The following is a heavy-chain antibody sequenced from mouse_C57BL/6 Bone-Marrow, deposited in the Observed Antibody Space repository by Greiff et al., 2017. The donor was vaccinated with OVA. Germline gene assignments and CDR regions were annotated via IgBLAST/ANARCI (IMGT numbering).Heavy chain of an antibody. CDR2: IYPRDGST. V-gene: IGHV1-78*01. D-gene: IGHD1-1*01. CDR3: ARLDYAHYYFDY. Sequence: VKLVESDAELVKPGASVKISCKVSGYTFTDHTIHWMKQRPEQGLEWIGYIYPRDGSTKYNEKFKGKATLTADKSSSTAYMQLNSLTSEDSAVYFCARLDYAHYYFDYWGQGTTLTVSS. J-gene: IGHJ2*01. CDR1: GYTFTDHT.